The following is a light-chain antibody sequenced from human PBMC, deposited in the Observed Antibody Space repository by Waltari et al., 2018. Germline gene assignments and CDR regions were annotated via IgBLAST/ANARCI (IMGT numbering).Light chain of an antibody. J-gene: IGLJ2*01. CDR3: YSYAGSHE. CDR2: DVS. Sequence: LTQPPSVSVSPGQTARITCSGTSIAIGDYDCVSWYQLHPGKAPKLLIYDVSKRPSGVPDRFSASKSGNTASLTISGLQAEDEADYYCYSYAGSHEFGGGTKPTVL. V-gene: IGLV2-11*01. CDR1: SIAIGDYDC.